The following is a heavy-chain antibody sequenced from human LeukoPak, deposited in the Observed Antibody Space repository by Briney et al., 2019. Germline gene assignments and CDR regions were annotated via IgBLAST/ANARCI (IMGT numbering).Heavy chain of an antibody. V-gene: IGHV3-48*03. CDR2: ISNSGGSI. CDR1: GFAFSSYE. J-gene: IGHJ3*02. Sequence: PGGSLRLSCAASGFAFSSYEMNWVRQAPGKGLEWVSHISNSGGSIYYADSVKGRFTISRDNAKNSLYLQMNSLRAEDTAVYFCARGRGLDIWGQGTMVTVSS. CDR3: ARGRGLDI.